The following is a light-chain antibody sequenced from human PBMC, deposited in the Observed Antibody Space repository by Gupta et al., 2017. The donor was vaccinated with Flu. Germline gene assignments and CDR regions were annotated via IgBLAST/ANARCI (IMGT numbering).Light chain of an antibody. CDR2: MAS. Sequence: DIQMTQSPSTLSASVGGRVTITCRASQSISSWLAWYQLKPGKAPKLLIYMASSLHSGVPSRFSGSGSETEFTLTISSLQPDDFAAYYCHQYSTYPITFGQGTRLEMK. CDR3: HQYSTYPIT. CDR1: QSISSW. V-gene: IGKV1-5*03. J-gene: IGKJ5*01.